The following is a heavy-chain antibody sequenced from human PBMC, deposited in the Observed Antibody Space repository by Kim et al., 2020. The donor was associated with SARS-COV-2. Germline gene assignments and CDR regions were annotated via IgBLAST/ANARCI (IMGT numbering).Heavy chain of an antibody. J-gene: IGHJ1*01. CDR2: ISSSSSTI. Sequence: GGSLRLSCAASGFTFSSYSMNWVRQAPGKGLEWVSYISSSSSTIYYADSVKGRFTISRDNAKNSLYLQMNSRRDEDTAVYYCASADYYDSSGYYYEWSEYFQHWGQGTLVTVSS. CDR3: ASADYYDSSGYYYEWSEYFQH. D-gene: IGHD3-22*01. CDR1: GFTFSSYS. V-gene: IGHV3-48*02.